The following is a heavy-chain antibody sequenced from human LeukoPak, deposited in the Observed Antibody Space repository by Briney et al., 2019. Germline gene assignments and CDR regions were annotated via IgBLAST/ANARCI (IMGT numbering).Heavy chain of an antibody. J-gene: IGHJ5*02. D-gene: IGHD2-2*01. CDR1: GGSFSGYY. Sequence: SETLSLTCAVYGGSFSGYYWSWIRQPPGKGLEWIGEINHSGSTNYNPSPKSRVTISVDTSKNQFSLKLSSVTAADTAVYYCARGRASYQLPDNWFDPWGQGTLVTVSS. V-gene: IGHV4-34*01. CDR3: ARGRASYQLPDNWFDP. CDR2: INHSGST.